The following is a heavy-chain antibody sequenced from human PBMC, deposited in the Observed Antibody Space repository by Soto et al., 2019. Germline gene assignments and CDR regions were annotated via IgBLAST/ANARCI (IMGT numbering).Heavy chain of an antibody. CDR2: IYPGDSDT. CDR1: GYSFTSYW. D-gene: IGHD3-22*01. CDR3: ARHDSSGYYMNYYYYGMDV. V-gene: IGHV5-51*01. J-gene: IGHJ6*02. Sequence: GESLKISCKGSGYSFTSYWIGWVRQMPGKSLEWMGIIYPGDSDTRYSPSFQGQVTISADKSISTAYLQWSSLKASDTAMYYCARHDSSGYYMNYYYYGMDVWGQGTTVTVSS.